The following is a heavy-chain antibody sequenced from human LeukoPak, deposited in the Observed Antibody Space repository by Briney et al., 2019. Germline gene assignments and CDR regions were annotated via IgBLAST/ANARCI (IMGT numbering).Heavy chain of an antibody. J-gene: IGHJ3*02. CDR3: ARQAPRRDGYYLDAFDI. Sequence: KPPETLSLTCTVSGGSISSSSYYWGWIRQPPGKGLEWIGSIYYSGSTYYNPSLKSRVTISVDTSKNQFSLKLSSVTAADTAVYYCARQAPRRDGYYLDAFDIWGQGTMVTVSS. CDR1: GGSISSSSYY. V-gene: IGHV4-39*01. CDR2: IYYSGST. D-gene: IGHD5-24*01.